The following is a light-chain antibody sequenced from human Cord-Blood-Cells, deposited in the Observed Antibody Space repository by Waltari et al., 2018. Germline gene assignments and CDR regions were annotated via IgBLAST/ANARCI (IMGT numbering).Light chain of an antibody. Sequence: DIVMTQSPDSLAVSLGERATINCKSSQSVLYSSNNKNYLAWYQQKPGQPPKLLIYWASTRESGVPDRSSGSGSGTDFTLTISSLQAEDVAVYYCQQYYSTPYNFGQGTKLEIK. J-gene: IGKJ2*01. V-gene: IGKV4-1*01. CDR3: QQYYSTPYN. CDR1: QSVLYSSNNKNY. CDR2: WAS.